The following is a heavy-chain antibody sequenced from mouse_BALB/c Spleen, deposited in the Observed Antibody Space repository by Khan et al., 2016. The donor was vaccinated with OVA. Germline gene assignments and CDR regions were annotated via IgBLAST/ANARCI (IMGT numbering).Heavy chain of an antibody. CDR1: GYSFTSYY. CDR2: IDPFNGGS. D-gene: IGHD1-1*01. V-gene: IGHV1-31*01. J-gene: IGHJ3*01. Sequence: VQLQQSGPELMKPGASVKISCKASGYSFTSYYIHWVKQSHGKTLEWIGYIDPFNGGSTYNQKFNVKATLTVDKSSNTAYMHLSSLTSEDSAVYYCARHGITSWFAYWGQGTLVTVSA. CDR3: ARHGITSWFAY.